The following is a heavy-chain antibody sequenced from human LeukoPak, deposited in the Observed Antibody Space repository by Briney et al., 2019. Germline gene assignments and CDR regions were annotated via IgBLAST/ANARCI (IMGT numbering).Heavy chain of an antibody. J-gene: IGHJ5*02. CDR3: ATSHFLPARGPDWFDP. CDR1: GGSFSGYY. Sequence: SETLSLTCAVSGGSFSGYYWSWIRQPPGKGREWIGEINHSGSTNYNPSLTTRVTISVDTSKNQFSLKLSSVTAADTAVYHCATSHFLPARGPDWFDPWGQGTLVTVSS. D-gene: IGHD2-2*01. CDR2: INHSGST. V-gene: IGHV4-34*01.